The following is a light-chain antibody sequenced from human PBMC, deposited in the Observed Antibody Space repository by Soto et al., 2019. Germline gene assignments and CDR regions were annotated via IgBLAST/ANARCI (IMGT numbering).Light chain of an antibody. CDR2: GAS. CDR3: QQYGNSPLT. V-gene: IGKV3-20*01. CDR1: QSVSTY. J-gene: IGKJ4*01. Sequence: EIVLTQSPGTLSLSPGERATLFCGASQSVSTYLAWYQQKPGQAPRLLIYGASTRATGIPDRFSGSGSGTDFTLTISKLEPEDVALFYCQQYGNSPLTFGGGTKVDIK.